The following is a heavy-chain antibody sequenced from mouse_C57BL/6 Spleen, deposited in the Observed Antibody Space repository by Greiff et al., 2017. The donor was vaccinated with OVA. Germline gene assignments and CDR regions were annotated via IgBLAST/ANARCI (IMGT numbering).Heavy chain of an antibody. V-gene: IGHV1-22*01. CDR1: GYTFTDYN. CDR2: INPNNGGT. D-gene: IGHD1-1*01. Sequence: VQLQQSGPELVKPGASVKMSCKASGYTFTDYNMHWVKQSHGQSLEWIGYINPNNGGTSYNQKFKGKATLPVNKSSSTAYMELRSLTSEDSAVDYCARVYDGSSYFDYWGQGTTLTVSS. J-gene: IGHJ2*01. CDR3: ARVYDGSSYFDY.